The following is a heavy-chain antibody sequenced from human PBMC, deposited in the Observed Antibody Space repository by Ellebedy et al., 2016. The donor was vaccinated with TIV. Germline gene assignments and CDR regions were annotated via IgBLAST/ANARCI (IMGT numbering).Heavy chain of an antibody. CDR3: ACGLSSSWYY. CDR1: GFTFSNRW. Sequence: ESLKISXAASGFTFSNRWMHWVRQAPGKGLVWLSAINRDVSRTTYADPVKGRFTISRDNAKDTLYLQMNSLRAEDTAVYFCACGLSSSWYYWGHGTVVTVSS. V-gene: IGHV3-74*01. J-gene: IGHJ4*01. D-gene: IGHD6-13*01. CDR2: INRDVSRT.